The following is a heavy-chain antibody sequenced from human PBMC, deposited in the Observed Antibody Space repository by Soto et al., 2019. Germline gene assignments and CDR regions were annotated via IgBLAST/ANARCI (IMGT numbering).Heavy chain of an antibody. CDR2: IVVGSGNT. J-gene: IGHJ6*02. CDR1: GFTFTSSA. D-gene: IGHD4-4*01. CDR3: AATYNNYPGSYYYGMDV. V-gene: IGHV1-58*01. Sequence: ASVKVSCKASGFTFTSSAVQWVRQARGQRLEWIGWIVVGSGNTNYAQKFQERVTITTDMSTSTAYMELSSLRSEDTAVYYCAATYNNYPGSYYYGMDVWGQGTTVTVSS.